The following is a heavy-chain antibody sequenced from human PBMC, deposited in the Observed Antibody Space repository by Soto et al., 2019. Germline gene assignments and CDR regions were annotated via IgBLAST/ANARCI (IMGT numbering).Heavy chain of an antibody. CDR3: AHRPSYCSGGSCYSGFDY. CDR2: IYWDDAK. Sequence: QITLKESGPTLVKPTQTLTLTCTFSGFSLSTSGVGVGWIRQPRGKALEWLALIYWDDAKRYSPSLESRLTNTKDTSKNPLVLTMTNMDPVDTATYYCAHRPSYCSGGSCYSGFDYWGQGTLVTVSS. CDR1: GFSLSTSGVG. J-gene: IGHJ4*02. D-gene: IGHD2-15*01. V-gene: IGHV2-5*02.